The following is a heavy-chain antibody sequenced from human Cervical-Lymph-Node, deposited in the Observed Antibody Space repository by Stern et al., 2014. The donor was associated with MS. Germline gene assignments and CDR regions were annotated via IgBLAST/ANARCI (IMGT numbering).Heavy chain of an antibody. D-gene: IGHD1-14*01. V-gene: IGHV5-51*01. J-gene: IGHJ4*02. CDR2: IYPGDSET. Sequence: EVQLEESGAELIRPGESLKISCKGSGYKFSIYWIAWVRQMPGKGLEWMGIIYPGDSETRYGRSSQGQVTMSADKSTSPAYLQWSSLNASDTAMYFCARQTTAWASDVWGQGTLVTVSS. CDR1: GYKFSIYW. CDR3: ARQTTAWASDV.